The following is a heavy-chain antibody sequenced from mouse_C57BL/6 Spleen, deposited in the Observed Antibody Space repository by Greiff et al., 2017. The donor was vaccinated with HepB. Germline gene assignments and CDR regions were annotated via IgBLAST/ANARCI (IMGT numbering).Heavy chain of an antibody. V-gene: IGHV1-50*01. D-gene: IGHD2-12*01. J-gene: IGHJ4*01. CDR2: IDPSDSYT. CDR1: GYTFTSYW. Sequence: QVHVKQPGAELVKPGASVKLSCKASGYTFTSYWMQWVKQRPGQGLEWIGEIDPSDSYTNYNQKFKGKATLTVDTSSSTAYMQLSSLTSEDSAVYYCARYYYRGDAMDYWGQGTSVTVSS. CDR3: ARYYYRGDAMDY.